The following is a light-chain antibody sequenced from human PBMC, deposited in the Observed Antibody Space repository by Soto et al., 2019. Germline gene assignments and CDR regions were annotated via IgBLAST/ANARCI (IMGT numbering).Light chain of an antibody. J-gene: IGLJ2*01. CDR3: ASWDYSLNGLR. CDR2: SNN. V-gene: IGLV1-44*01. Sequence: QSALTQPPSASWTPGQRVTISCSGSSSNIGSNPVNWYHQLPGPAPKLLIYSNNQRPSGVADRVSGSMSGSSASLAIGGQQSEDKTDYYCASWDYSLNGLRFGGGTKLTV. CDR1: SSNIGSNP.